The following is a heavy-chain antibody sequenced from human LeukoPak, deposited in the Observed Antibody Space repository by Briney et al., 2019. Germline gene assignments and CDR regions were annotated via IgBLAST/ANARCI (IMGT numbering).Heavy chain of an antibody. CDR3: ARGICISPSCQGGYYMDV. CDR2: INHSGST. V-gene: IGHV4-34*01. J-gene: IGHJ6*03. D-gene: IGHD2-2*01. Sequence: SETLSLTCAVYGGSFSGYYWSWIRQPPGKGLEWIGEINHSGSTNYNPSLKSRVTISVDMSKNQFSLKLSSVTAADTALYYCARGICISPSCQGGYYMDVWEKGTTAT. CDR1: GGSFSGYY.